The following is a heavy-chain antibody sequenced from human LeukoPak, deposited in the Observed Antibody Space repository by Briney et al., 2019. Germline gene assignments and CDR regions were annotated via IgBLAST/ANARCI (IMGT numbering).Heavy chain of an antibody. CDR2: IFTDGSTT. J-gene: IGHJ4*01. D-gene: IGHD1-26*01. CDR1: GFDFFSYG. V-gene: IGHV3-74*01. Sequence: GGSLRLSCVASGFDFFSYGMQWVRQAPGKGLVWVSRIFTDGSTTSYADSVKGRFTISRDNAKNTLYLQMNSLRAEDTAVYYCARELPREVALDYWGQGTLVTVSP. CDR3: ARELPREVALDY.